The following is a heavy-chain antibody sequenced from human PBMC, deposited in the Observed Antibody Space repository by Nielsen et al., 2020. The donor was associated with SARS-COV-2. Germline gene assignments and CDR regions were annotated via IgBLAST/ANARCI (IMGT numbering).Heavy chain of an antibody. J-gene: IGHJ6*03. V-gene: IGHV3-30*18. Sequence: GESLKISCAASGFTFSSYGMHWVRQAPGKELEWVAVISYDGSNKYYADSVKGRFTISRDNSKNTLYLQMNSLRAEDTAVYYCAKDGPRVNSGSYDYYYYMDVWGKGTTVTVSS. D-gene: IGHD1-26*01. CDR2: ISYDGSNK. CDR3: AKDGPRVNSGSYDYYYYMDV. CDR1: GFTFSSYG.